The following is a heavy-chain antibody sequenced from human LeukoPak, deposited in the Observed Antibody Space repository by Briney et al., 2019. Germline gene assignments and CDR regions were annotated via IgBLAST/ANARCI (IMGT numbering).Heavy chain of an antibody. CDR3: ARWLAAADRRWFDP. CDR2: MYYSGST. CDR1: GGSINSGGYY. V-gene: IGHV4-31*03. D-gene: IGHD6-13*01. J-gene: IGHJ5*02. Sequence: SETLSLTCTVSGGSINSGGYYWSWIRQHPGKGLEWIGYMYYSGSTYYNPSLKSRVTISVDTSKNQFSLRLSSVTAADTAVYYCARWLAAADRRWFDPWGQGTLVTVSS.